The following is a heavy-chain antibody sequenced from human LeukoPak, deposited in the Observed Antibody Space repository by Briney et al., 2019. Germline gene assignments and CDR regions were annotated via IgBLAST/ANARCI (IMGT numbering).Heavy chain of an antibody. CDR1: GFTFSNYA. CDR3: AKDPHYDSSGYSFDP. CDR2: IRGSGGST. V-gene: IGHV3-23*01. J-gene: IGHJ5*02. Sequence: PGGSLRLSCAASGFTFSNYAMSWVRQAPGKGLEWVSGIRGSGGSTDYADSVKGRFTISRDSFKNTLYLQMNSLRAEDTAIYYCAKDPHYDSSGYSFDPWGQGTLVTVSS. D-gene: IGHD3-22*01.